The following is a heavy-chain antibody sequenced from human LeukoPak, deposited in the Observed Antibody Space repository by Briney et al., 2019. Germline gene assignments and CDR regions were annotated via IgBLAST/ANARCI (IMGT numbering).Heavy chain of an antibody. D-gene: IGHD3-10*01. J-gene: IGHJ4*02. CDR3: ARLRRYYGSVGFDY. Sequence: SETLSLTCAVYGGSFSGYYWSWIRQPPGKGLEWIGEINHSGSTNYNPSLKSRVTISVDTSKNQFSLKLSSVTAADTAVYYCARLRRYYGSVGFDYWGQGTLVTVSS. CDR1: GGSFSGYY. V-gene: IGHV4-34*01. CDR2: INHSGST.